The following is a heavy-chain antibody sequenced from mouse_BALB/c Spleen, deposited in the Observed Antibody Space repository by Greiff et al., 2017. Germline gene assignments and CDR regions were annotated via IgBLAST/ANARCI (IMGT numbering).Heavy chain of an antibody. CDR3: ARSAVLRFDY. V-gene: IGHV1-4*02. J-gene: IGHJ2*01. CDR1: GYTFTSYK. D-gene: IGHD1-1*01. CDR2: INPSSGYT. Sequence: QVQLQQSAAELARPGASVKMSCKASGYTFTSYKMHWVKQRPGQGLEWIGYINPSSGYTEYNQKFKDKTTLTADKSSSTAYMQLSSLTSEDSAVYYCARSAVLRFDYWGQGTTLTVSS.